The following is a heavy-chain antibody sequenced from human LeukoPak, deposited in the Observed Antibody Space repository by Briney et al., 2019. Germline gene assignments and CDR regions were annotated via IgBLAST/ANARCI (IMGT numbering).Heavy chain of an antibody. V-gene: IGHV3-23*01. CDR2: ILPSGGEI. CDR3: AISSGYYYGGAFDI. CDR1: GFTFSTFA. D-gene: IGHD3-22*01. J-gene: IGHJ3*02. Sequence: GGSLRLSCAASGFTFSTFAMIWVRQPPGKGLEWVSSILPSGGEIHYADSVRGRFTISRDNSKNTLYLQMNSLRAEDTAVYYCAISSGYYYGGAFDIWGQGTMVTVSP.